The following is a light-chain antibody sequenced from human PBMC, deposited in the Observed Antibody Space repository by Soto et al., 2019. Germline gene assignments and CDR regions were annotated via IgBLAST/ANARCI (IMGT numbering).Light chain of an antibody. V-gene: IGLV7-43*01. J-gene: IGLJ2*01. CDR3: LIYYGGAQRI. CDR2: AIS. CDR1: TGAITSAHF. Sequence: QAVVTQEPSLTVSPGGTGTLTCASSTGAITSAHFPTCVQQKPGQAPRALLYAISNKYSWTPSRFSGSLLGGRAALRLSGVQPEDEADYYCLIYYGGAQRIFGGGTKLTVL.